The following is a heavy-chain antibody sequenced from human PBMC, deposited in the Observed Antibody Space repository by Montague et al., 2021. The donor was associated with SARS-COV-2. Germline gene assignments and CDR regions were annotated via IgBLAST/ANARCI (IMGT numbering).Heavy chain of an antibody. J-gene: IGHJ3*02. V-gene: IGHV4-39*01. CDR2: IYYSGST. D-gene: IGHD3-22*01. CDR3: ARFPTSYYYDSKAAPATPDAFDI. CDR1: GGSISSSGYY. Sequence: SETLSPTCTVSGGSISSSGYYWGWIRQPPGKGLEWIGSIYYSGSTYYNPSLKSRVTISVDTSKNQFSLKLSPVTAADTAVYYCARFPTSYYYDSKAAPATPDAFDIWGQGTMVTVSS.